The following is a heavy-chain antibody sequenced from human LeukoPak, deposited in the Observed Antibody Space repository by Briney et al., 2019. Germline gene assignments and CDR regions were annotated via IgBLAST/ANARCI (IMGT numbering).Heavy chain of an antibody. V-gene: IGHV4-39*07. J-gene: IGHJ5*02. CDR1: DGSLSSSSYY. Sequence: SETLSLTCTVSDGSLSSSSYYWGWIRQPPGKGLEWIGSIYYSGSTYYNPSLKSRVTISLDTSKNQFSLKLSSVTAADTAVYYCARGSRYYDILTGNWFDPWGQGTLVTVSS. CDR2: IYYSGST. D-gene: IGHD3-9*01. CDR3: ARGSRYYDILTGNWFDP.